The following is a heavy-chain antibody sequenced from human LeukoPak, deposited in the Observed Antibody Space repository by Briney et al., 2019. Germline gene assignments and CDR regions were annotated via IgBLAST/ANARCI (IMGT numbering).Heavy chain of an antibody. CDR2: ISYDGSNK. J-gene: IGHJ4*02. CDR3: AKDLEYGGYYDFWSGSYQEKPFDY. D-gene: IGHD3-3*01. Sequence: PGGSLRLSCAASGFTFSSYGMHWVRQAPGKGLEWVAVISYDGSNKYYADSVKGRFTISRDNSKNTLYLQMNSLRAEDTAVYYCAKDLEYGGYYDFWSGSYQEKPFDYWGQGTLVTVSS. CDR1: GFTFSSYG. V-gene: IGHV3-30*18.